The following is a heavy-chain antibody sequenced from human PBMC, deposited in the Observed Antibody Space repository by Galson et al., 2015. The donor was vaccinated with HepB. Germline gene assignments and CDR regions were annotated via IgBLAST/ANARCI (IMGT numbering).Heavy chain of an antibody. CDR3: ARSIHLGRGFDS. Sequence: SAILGGSVSSNTFGWNWIRRSPPRGLEWLGRTYYRSKRSNDYAESVQSRITINPDTSNNQISLQLNSVTPEDTAVYYCARSIHLGRGFDSWGQGTLVTVSS. CDR2: TYYRSKRSN. D-gene: IGHD7-27*01. J-gene: IGHJ5*01. V-gene: IGHV6-1*01. CDR1: GGSVSSNTFG.